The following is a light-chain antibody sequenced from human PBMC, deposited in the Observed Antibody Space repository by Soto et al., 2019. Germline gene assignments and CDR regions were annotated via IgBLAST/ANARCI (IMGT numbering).Light chain of an antibody. CDR3: SSYTSDTTVV. Sequence: QSALTQPASVSGSPGQSITMSCTGTSSDVGGYTFVSWYQQYPDKAPKLLIYDVSNRPAGISDRFSGSKSGNAASLTISGLQAEEEADYFCSSYTSDTTVVFGGGTKLTVL. CDR2: DVS. J-gene: IGLJ2*01. CDR1: SSDVGGYTF. V-gene: IGLV2-14*03.